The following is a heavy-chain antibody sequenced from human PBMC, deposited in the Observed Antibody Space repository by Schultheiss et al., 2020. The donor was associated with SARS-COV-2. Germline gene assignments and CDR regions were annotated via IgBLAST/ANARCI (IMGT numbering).Heavy chain of an antibody. CDR2: IYNSGST. Sequence: SQTLSLTCIVSGGSISSYYWSWIRQSPGKGLEWIGYIYNSGSTNYNPSLKSRVTISLDTSNNQLSLILSSVTAADTAVYYCARGRAGDSSIRSPVMDVWGQGTTVTVSS. CDR1: GGSISSYY. V-gene: IGHV4-59*08. D-gene: IGHD6-13*01. CDR3: ARGRAGDSSIRSPVMDV. J-gene: IGHJ6*02.